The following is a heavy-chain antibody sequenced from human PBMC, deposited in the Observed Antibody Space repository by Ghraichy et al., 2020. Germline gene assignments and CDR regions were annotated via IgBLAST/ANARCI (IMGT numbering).Heavy chain of an antibody. Sequence: SETLSLTCTVSGGSIRSYYWSWIRQPPGKGLEWIGYVYSSGSTNYNPSLKSRVTISVDTSKNQFSLKLSSVTAADTAVYYCARDRASGYSPRGEYNWFDPWGQGTLVTVSS. CDR2: VYSSGST. D-gene: IGHD3-22*01. CDR1: GGSIRSYY. CDR3: ARDRASGYSPRGEYNWFDP. J-gene: IGHJ5*02. V-gene: IGHV4-59*01.